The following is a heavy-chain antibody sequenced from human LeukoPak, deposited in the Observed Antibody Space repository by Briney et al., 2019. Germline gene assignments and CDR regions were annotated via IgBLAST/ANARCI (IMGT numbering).Heavy chain of an antibody. Sequence: GSLRLSCAASGFTVNTKYMSWVRQAPGKGLEWIGEINHSGSTNYNPSLKSRVTISVDTSKNQFSLKLSSVTAADTAVYYCARGHKGWFDPWGQGTLVTVSS. J-gene: IGHJ5*02. CDR1: GFTVNTKY. CDR3: ARGHKGWFDP. V-gene: IGHV4-34*01. CDR2: INHSGST.